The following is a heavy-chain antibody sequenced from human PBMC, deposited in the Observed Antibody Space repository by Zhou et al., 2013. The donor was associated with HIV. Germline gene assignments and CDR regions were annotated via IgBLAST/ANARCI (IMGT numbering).Heavy chain of an antibody. CDR1: GGTFSSYA. Sequence: QVQLVQSGAEVKKPGSSVKVSCKASGGTFSSYAISWVRQAPGQGLEWMGAIIPIFGIANYAQKFQGRVTITTDESTTTAHMELRSLISDDTAVYYCAVWLQFHAFDIWGQGTMVTVSS. D-gene: IGHD5-12*01. V-gene: IGHV1-69*05. CDR2: IIPIFGIA. CDR3: AVWLQFHAFDI. J-gene: IGHJ3*02.